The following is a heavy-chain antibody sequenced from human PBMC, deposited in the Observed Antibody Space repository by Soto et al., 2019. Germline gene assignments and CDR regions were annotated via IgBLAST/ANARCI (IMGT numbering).Heavy chain of an antibody. Sequence: GASVKVSCKASVYTFTSYAMHWVRQAPGQRLEWMGWINAGNGNTKYSQKFQGRVTITRDTSASTAYMELSSLRSEDTAVYYCARDRQWLALEFDYWGQGTLVIVSS. V-gene: IGHV1-3*01. CDR3: ARDRQWLALEFDY. CDR2: INAGNGNT. J-gene: IGHJ4*02. CDR1: VYTFTSYA. D-gene: IGHD6-19*01.